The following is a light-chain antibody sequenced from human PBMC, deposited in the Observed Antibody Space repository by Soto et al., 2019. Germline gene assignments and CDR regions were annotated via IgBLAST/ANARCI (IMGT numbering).Light chain of an antibody. V-gene: IGKV3-15*01. CDR2: GAS. CDR3: QQCETWPAIT. Sequence: EIVMTQSPATLSVSLGERATLSCRASQSVGSKLAWYQQKRGQAPGLLIFGASNRATGVPARFSGSGSGTEFTLTISSLQSEDFAVYYCQQCETWPAITFGQGTRLEI. CDR1: QSVGSK. J-gene: IGKJ5*01.